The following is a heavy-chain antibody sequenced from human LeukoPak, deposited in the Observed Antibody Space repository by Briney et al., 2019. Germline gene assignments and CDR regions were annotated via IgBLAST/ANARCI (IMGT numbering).Heavy chain of an antibody. CDR3: ASLGDIVVVVADNAFDI. V-gene: IGHV3-48*03. CDR1: GFTFSSYE. D-gene: IGHD2-15*01. CDR2: ISSSGSTI. J-gene: IGHJ3*02. Sequence: PGGSLRLSCAASGFTFSSYEMNWVRQAPGKGLEGVSYISSSGSTIYYADSVKGRFTISRDNEKNSLYLQMNSLRAEDTAVYYCASLGDIVVVVADNAFDIWGQGTMVTVSS.